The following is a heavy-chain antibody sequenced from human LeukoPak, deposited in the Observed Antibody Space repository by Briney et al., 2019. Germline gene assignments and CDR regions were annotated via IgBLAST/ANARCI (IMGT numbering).Heavy chain of an antibody. CDR2: IYYSGST. CDR3: ATSRDGYKVDY. D-gene: IGHD5-24*01. Sequence: LETLSLTCTVSGGSFSSGSYYWSWIRQPPGKGLEWIGYIYYSGSTNYNPSLKSRVTISVDTSKNQFSLKLSSVTAADTAVYYCATSRDGYKVDYWGQGTLVTVSS. V-gene: IGHV4-61*01. J-gene: IGHJ4*02. CDR1: GGSFSSGSYY.